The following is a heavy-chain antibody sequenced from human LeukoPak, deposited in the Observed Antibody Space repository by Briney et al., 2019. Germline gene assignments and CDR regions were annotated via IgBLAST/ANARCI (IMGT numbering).Heavy chain of an antibody. D-gene: IGHD2-2*01. J-gene: IGHJ4*02. V-gene: IGHV3-9*01. CDR1: GFTFDDYA. CDR3: VKVTRGASTD. Sequence: GRSLRLSCAASGFTFDDYAMHWVRHAPGKGLEWVSGISWNSGSIVYADSVKGRFTISRDNSKNTMYLQMNSLRAEDTAVYYCVKVTRGASTDWGQGTLVTVSS. CDR2: ISWNSGSI.